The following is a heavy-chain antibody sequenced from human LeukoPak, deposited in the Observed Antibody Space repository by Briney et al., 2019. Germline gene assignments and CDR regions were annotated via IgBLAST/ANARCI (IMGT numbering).Heavy chain of an antibody. CDR1: GYSISSGYY. Sequence: SETLSLTCTVSGYSISSGYYWGWIRRPPGKGLEWIGSIYHSGSTYYNPSLKSRVTISVDTSKNQFSLKLSSVTAADTAVYYCARVRRGIAASGTHFDYWGQGTLVTVSS. V-gene: IGHV4-38-2*02. D-gene: IGHD6-13*01. CDR2: IYHSGST. CDR3: ARVRRGIAASGTHFDY. J-gene: IGHJ4*02.